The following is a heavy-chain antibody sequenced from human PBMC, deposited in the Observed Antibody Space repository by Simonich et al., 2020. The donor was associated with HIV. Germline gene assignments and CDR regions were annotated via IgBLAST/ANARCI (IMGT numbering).Heavy chain of an antibody. CDR1: GFTFSSYS. J-gene: IGHJ4*02. CDR3: ARDGRKGSSTSCSDY. Sequence: EVQLVESGGGLVKPGGSLRLSCAASGFTFSSYSMNWVRQAPGKGLEWVSSISSSSSYIYYADSVQGRFTISSDNAKNSLYLQMNSLRAEDTAVYYCARDGRKGSSTSCSDYWGQGTLVTVSS. CDR2: ISSSSSYI. V-gene: IGHV3-21*01. D-gene: IGHD2-2*01.